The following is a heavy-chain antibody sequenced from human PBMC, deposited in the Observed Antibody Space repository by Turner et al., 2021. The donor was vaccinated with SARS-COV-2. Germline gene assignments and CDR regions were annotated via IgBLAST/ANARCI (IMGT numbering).Heavy chain of an antibody. CDR3: ATTPWLRGHFDY. CDR1: GASISSSSYY. CDR2: IYYSGST. V-gene: IGHV4-39*01. J-gene: IGHJ4*02. D-gene: IGHD5-12*01. Sequence: QLQLQESGPGLVKPSETLSLTCTVSGASISSSSYYWGWIRQPPGKGLEWNGSIYYSGSTYYNPSLKSRVTISVDTSKNQFSLKLSSVTAADTAVYYCATTPWLRGHFDYWGQGTLVTVSS.